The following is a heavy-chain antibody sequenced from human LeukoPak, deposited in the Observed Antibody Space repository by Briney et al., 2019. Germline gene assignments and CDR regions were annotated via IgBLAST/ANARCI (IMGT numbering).Heavy chain of an antibody. CDR2: IYYSGST. CDR1: GGSISSSSYY. CDR3: AREVKRRITMVRGVIPKAPHYYYYYMDV. D-gene: IGHD3-10*01. Sequence: PSETLSLTCTVSGGSISSSSYYWGWIRQPPGKGLEWIGSIYYSGSTYYNPSLKSRVTISVDTSKNQFSLKLSSVTAADTAVYYCAREVKRRITMVRGVIPKAPHYYYYYMDVWGKGTTVTISS. J-gene: IGHJ6*03. V-gene: IGHV4-39*07.